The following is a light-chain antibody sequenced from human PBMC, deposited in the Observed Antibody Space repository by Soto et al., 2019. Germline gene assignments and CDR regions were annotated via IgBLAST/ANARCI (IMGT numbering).Light chain of an antibody. CDR1: QSVSSSY. CDR2: GAS. V-gene: IGKV3-20*01. J-gene: IGKJ2*01. CDR3: QQSSSTLYT. Sequence: EIVLTQSPGTLSLSPGERATLSCRASQSVSSSYLAWYQQKPGQAPRLLLYGASSRATGIPDRFSGSGSGTDFTLTISRLEPEDFAVYYCQQSSSTLYTFGQGTKLEIK.